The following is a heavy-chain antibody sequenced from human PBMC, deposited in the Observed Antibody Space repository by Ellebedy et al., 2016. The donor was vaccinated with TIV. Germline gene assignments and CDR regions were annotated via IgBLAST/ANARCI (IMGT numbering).Heavy chain of an antibody. CDR1: GFTFSSYA. CDR3: AKDGGYDYLWGSSDY. D-gene: IGHD3-16*01. CDR2: ITISGGST. Sequence: GGSLRLXXAASGFTFSSYAMSWVRQAPGKGLEWVSSITISGGSTYYADSVKGRFTISRDNSKNTLYLQMNSLRAEDTAVYYCAKDGGYDYLWGSSDYWGQGTLVTVSS. V-gene: IGHV3-23*01. J-gene: IGHJ4*02.